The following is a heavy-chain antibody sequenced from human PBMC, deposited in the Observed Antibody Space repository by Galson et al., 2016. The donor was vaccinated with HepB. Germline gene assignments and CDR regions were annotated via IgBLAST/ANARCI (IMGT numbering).Heavy chain of an antibody. CDR3: AREGHLWLACFDN. D-gene: IGHD3-22*01. CDR2: ISYNGGTT. V-gene: IGHV3-64*04. Sequence: SLRLSCAAPGFIFSKYTMHWVRQAPGKGLQYVAGISYNGGTTHYADSVKGRFTISRDNSKNALYLQMNSLRAEDTAVYYCAREGHLWLACFDNWGQGTLVTVSS. CDR1: GFIFSKYT. J-gene: IGHJ4*02.